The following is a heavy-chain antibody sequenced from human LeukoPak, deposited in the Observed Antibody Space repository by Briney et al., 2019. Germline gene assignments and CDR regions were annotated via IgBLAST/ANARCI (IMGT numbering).Heavy chain of an antibody. Sequence: ASVKVSCKASGYTFTGYYMHWVRQAPGQGLEWMGWINPNSGGTNYAQKFQGRVTMTRDTSISTAYMELSRLRSDDTAVYYCARFGCGSTSCYYVYWGQGTLVTVSS. J-gene: IGHJ4*02. V-gene: IGHV1-2*02. CDR1: GYTFTGYY. CDR3: ARFGCGSTSCYYVY. CDR2: INPNSGGT. D-gene: IGHD2-2*01.